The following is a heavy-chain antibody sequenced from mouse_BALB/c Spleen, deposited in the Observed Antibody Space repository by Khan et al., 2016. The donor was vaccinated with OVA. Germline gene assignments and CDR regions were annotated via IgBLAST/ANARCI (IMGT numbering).Heavy chain of an antibody. CDR3: ARMARTVD. J-gene: IGHJ2*01. Sequence: EVELVESGGGLVQPGGSLKLSCAASGFTFSSYGMSWVRQTPEKGLELVATINSNGGSSYYPDSVTGRCTISRDSAKNTLCLQVSSLKSEDTAMYYCARMARTVDWGQGTTLTVSS. CDR2: INSNGGSS. V-gene: IGHV5-6-3*01. D-gene: IGHD3-3*01. CDR1: GFTFSSYG.